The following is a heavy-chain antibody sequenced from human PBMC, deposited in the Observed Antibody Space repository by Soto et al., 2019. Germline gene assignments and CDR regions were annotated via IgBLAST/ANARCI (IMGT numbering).Heavy chain of an antibody. Sequence: EVQLVESGGGLVQPGGSLRLSCAASGFRFSDYYMDWVRQLPGMGLEWVGRTRNKANSYAAEYAPSVRGRFTISRHDSEDSMFQQLNSLKTEDTAVYYCARDTGGSYDFWGQGALVTVSS. D-gene: IGHD1-26*01. J-gene: IGHJ4*02. CDR2: TRNKANSYAA. V-gene: IGHV3-72*01. CDR3: ARDTGGSYDF. CDR1: GFRFSDYY.